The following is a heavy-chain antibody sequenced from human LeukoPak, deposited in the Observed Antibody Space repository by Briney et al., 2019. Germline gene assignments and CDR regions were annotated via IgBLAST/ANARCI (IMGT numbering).Heavy chain of an antibody. Sequence: QSGGSLRLSCAASGFTFSSYAMHWVRQAPGKGLEWVAVISYDGSNKYYADSVKGRFTISRDNSKNTLYLQMNSLRAEDTAVYYCARNPYSSGWGYNWFDPWGQGTLVTVSS. V-gene: IGHV3-30*04. CDR1: GFTFSSYA. J-gene: IGHJ5*02. D-gene: IGHD6-19*01. CDR3: ARNPYSSGWGYNWFDP. CDR2: ISYDGSNK.